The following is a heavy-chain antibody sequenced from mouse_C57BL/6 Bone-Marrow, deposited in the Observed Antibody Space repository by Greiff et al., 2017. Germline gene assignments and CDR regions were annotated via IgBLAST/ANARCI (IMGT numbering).Heavy chain of an antibody. CDR3: ARDEVVSHFDY. J-gene: IGHJ2*01. Sequence: EVQLQESGGGLVKPGGSLKLSCAASGFTFSSYAMSWVRQTPEKRLEWVATISDGGSYTYYPDNVKGRFTISRDNAKNNLYLQMRHLKSEDTAMYYWARDEVVSHFDYWGQGTTLTVSS. CDR1: GFTFSSYA. V-gene: IGHV5-4*01. CDR2: ISDGGSYT. D-gene: IGHD1-1*01.